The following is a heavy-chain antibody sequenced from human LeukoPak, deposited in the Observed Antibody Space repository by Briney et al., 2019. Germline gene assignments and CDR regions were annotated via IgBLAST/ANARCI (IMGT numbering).Heavy chain of an antibody. J-gene: IGHJ6*03. D-gene: IGHD3-9*01. V-gene: IGHV3-48*03. CDR3: AKDGGEYYDILTGYYPRLYYMDV. CDR1: GFTFSNYE. Sequence: PGGSLRLSCAASGFTFSNYEMNWVRQAPGKGLEWLAYISKSGSPTYYADSVKGRFTISRDNAKNSLYLQMNSLRAEDTAVYYCAKDGGEYYDILTGYYPRLYYMDVWGKGTTVTISS. CDR2: ISKSGSPT.